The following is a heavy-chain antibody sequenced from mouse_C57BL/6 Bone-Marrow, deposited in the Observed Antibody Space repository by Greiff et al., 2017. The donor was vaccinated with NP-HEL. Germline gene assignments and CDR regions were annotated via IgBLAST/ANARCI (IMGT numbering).Heavy chain of an antibody. CDR2: IHPNSGST. CDR3: NYDGYYGSY. D-gene: IGHD2-3*01. Sequence: QVQLQQSGAELVKPGASVKLSCKASGYTFTSYWMHWVKQRPGQGLEWIGMIHPNSGSTNYNEKFKSKATLTVDKSSSTAYMQLSSLTSEDSAVYYCNYDGYYGSYWGQGTLVTVSA. J-gene: IGHJ3*01. CDR1: GYTFTSYW. V-gene: IGHV1-64*01.